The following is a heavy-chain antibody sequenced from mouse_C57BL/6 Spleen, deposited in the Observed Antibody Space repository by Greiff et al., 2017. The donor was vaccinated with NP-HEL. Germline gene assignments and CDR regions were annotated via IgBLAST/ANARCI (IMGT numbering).Heavy chain of an antibody. J-gene: IGHJ1*03. V-gene: IGHV5-4*01. CDR2: ISDGGSYT. CDR3: ARERTGTGYFDV. Sequence: EVKVVESGGGLVKPGGSLKLSCAASGFTFSSYAMSWVRQTPEKRLEWVATISDGGSYTYYTDNVKGRFTISRDNAKTNLYLQMSHLKSEDTAMYYCARERTGTGYFDVWGTGTTVTVSS. D-gene: IGHD4-1*01. CDR1: GFTFSSYA.